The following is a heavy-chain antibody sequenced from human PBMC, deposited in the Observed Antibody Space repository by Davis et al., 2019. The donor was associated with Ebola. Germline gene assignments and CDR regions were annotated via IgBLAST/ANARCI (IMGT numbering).Heavy chain of an antibody. J-gene: IGHJ3*01. V-gene: IGHV3-64D*08. CDR3: AKDTSNVWFDV. CDR2: ISSNGGST. D-gene: IGHD6-19*01. Sequence: GESLKISCSASGFIFSSYAMHWVCQAPGKALEYVLAISSNGGSTYYADSVKGRFTISRDNSKNTLHLQMNSLRVEDTAIYYCAKDTSNVWFDVWGQGTMVTVAS. CDR1: GFIFSSYA.